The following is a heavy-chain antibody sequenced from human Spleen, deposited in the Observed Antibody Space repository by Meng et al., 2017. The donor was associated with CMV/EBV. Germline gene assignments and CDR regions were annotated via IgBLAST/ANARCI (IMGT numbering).Heavy chain of an antibody. D-gene: IGHD3-10*01. V-gene: IGHV4-39*07. CDR1: GGSISSSRYY. CDR3: ARDGGSGTYYNTLKFFDY. CDR2: MSYSGGT. Sequence: SETLSLTCTFSGGSISSSRYYWGWIRQPPGKGLEWIGTMSYSGGTYYNPSLKSRVIISGDTSKNHFSLKLSSVTAADTAVYYCARDGGSGTYYNTLKFFDYWGQGTLVTVS. J-gene: IGHJ4*02.